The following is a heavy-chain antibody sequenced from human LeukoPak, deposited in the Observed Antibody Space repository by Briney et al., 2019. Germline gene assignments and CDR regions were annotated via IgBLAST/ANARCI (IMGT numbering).Heavy chain of an antibody. CDR2: ISGGGAGT. D-gene: IGHD2-8*01. CDR1: GFTFSSYA. Sequence: GRSLRLSCAVSGFTFSSYAMNWVRQAPGKGLEWVSGISGGGAGTYYADSVKGRFTISRDNSKNTLYLQMNSLRAEDTAVYYCAKMVREFYTISYYFDHWGQGTLVTVSS. V-gene: IGHV3-23*01. J-gene: IGHJ4*02. CDR3: AKMVREFYTISYYFDH.